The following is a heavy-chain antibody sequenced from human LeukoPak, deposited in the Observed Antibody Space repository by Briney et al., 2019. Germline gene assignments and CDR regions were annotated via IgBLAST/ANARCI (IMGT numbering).Heavy chain of an antibody. CDR1: GGSFSGYY. J-gene: IGHJ4*02. Sequence: SETLSLTCAVYGGSFSGYYWSWIRQPPGKGLEWIGEINHSGSTNYNPSLKSRVTISVDTSKNQFSLKLSSVTAADTAVYYCARGARSDYWGQGTLVTVSS. CDR3: ARGARSDY. CDR2: INHSGST. V-gene: IGHV4-34*01.